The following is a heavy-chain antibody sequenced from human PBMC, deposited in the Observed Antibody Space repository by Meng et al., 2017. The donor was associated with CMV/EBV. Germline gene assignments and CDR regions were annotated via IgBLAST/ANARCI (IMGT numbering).Heavy chain of an antibody. CDR3: ARVLRWNGVIDY. V-gene: IGHV4-4*07. D-gene: IGHD4-23*01. CDR1: GGSTSGYY. J-gene: IGHJ4*02. Sequence: QMHVQDGGLGLGQPSETLSLTCTVSGGSTSGYYWSWSRKPAGTGLELIGRIYTSGSTNYNPSLKSRVTMSVATSKNQFSLKLSSVTAADTAVYYCARVLRWNGVIDYWGQGTLVTVSS. CDR2: IYTSGST.